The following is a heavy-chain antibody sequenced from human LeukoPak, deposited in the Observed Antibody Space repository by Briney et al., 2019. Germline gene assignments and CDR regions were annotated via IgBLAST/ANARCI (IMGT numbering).Heavy chain of an antibody. CDR1: GGSFSGYY. Sequence: SETLSLICAVYGGSFSGYYWSWIRQPPGKGLEGIGEIIHSGHTNCNQSLKIRVTISVDTSNNQCSLKLSSVTAADTAVYYCARGRTWIQLWFGNWFDPWGQGTLVTVSS. CDR2: IIHSGHT. J-gene: IGHJ5*02. D-gene: IGHD5-18*01. V-gene: IGHV4-34*01. CDR3: ARGRTWIQLWFGNWFDP.